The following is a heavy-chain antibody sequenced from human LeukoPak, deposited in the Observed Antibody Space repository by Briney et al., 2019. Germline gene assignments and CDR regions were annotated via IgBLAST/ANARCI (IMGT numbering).Heavy chain of an antibody. CDR2: IYYSGAN. CDR1: GGSMSSSSYY. D-gene: IGHD6-19*01. V-gene: IGHV4-39*02. CDR3: VRVRGYWLVRGYLDY. Sequence: SETLSLTCTVSGGSMSSSSYYWGWIRQSPGKGLEWIGSIYYSGANHYNPSLKSRVTMSVDTSKNQSSVKLTSVTATDTAVYYCVRVRGYWLVRGYLDYWGQGTQVTVSS. J-gene: IGHJ4*02.